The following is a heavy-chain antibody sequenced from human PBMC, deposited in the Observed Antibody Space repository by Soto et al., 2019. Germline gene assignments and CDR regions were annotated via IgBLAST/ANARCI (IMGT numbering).Heavy chain of an antibody. D-gene: IGHD6-13*01. CDR2: IKSKTDGGTT. J-gene: IGHJ6*02. CDR1: GFTFSNAW. Sequence: GGSLRLSCAASGFTFSNAWMNWVRQAPGKGLEWVGRIKSKTDGGTTDYAAPVKGRFTISRDDSKNTLYLQMNSLKTEDTAVYYCTTDPPSSKRIAAAKTHYYYYYGMDVWGQGTTVTVSS. CDR3: TTDPPSSKRIAAAKTHYYYYYGMDV. V-gene: IGHV3-15*07.